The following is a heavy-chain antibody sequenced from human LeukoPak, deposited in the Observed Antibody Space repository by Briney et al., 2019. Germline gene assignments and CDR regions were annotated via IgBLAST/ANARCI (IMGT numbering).Heavy chain of an antibody. Sequence: TETLSLTCAVYGGSFSGYYWSWIRQPPGKGLEWIGEINHSGSTYYNPSLKSRVTISVDTSKNQFSLKLSSVTAADTAVYYCAQGYNWNPYYWGQGTLVTVSS. CDR1: GGSFSGYY. V-gene: IGHV4-34*01. CDR3: AQGYNWNPYY. J-gene: IGHJ4*02. CDR2: INHSGST. D-gene: IGHD1-20*01.